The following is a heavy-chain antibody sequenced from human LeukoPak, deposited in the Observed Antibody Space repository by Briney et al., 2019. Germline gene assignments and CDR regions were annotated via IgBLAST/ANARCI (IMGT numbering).Heavy chain of an antibody. Sequence: PGGSLRLSCAASGFTFSSYAMSWVRQAPGKGLEWVSAISGSGGGTYYADSVKGRFTISRDNSKNTLYLQMNSLRVEDTAVYYCARCTTGRTFGSLREIKRSREIDYWGQGTLVTVSS. CDR3: ARCTTGRTFGSLREIKRSREIDY. J-gene: IGHJ4*02. V-gene: IGHV3-23*01. CDR2: ISGSGGGT. CDR1: GFTFSSYA. D-gene: IGHD1-1*01.